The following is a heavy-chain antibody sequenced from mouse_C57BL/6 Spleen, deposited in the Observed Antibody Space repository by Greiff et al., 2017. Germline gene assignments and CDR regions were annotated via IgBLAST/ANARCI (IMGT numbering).Heavy chain of an antibody. Sequence: QVQLKESGAELARPGASVKLSCKASGYTFTSYGISWVKQRTGQGLEWIGEIYPRSGNTYYNEKFKGKATLTADKSSSTAYMELRSLTSEYSAVYFCARGYYGSSYYFDYWGQGTTLTVSS. V-gene: IGHV1-81*01. CDR1: GYTFTSYG. CDR2: IYPRSGNT. D-gene: IGHD1-1*01. CDR3: ARGYYGSSYYFDY. J-gene: IGHJ2*01.